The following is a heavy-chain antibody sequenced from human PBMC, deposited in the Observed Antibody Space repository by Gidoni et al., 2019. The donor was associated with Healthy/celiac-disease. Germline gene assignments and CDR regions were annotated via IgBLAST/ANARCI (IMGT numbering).Heavy chain of an antibody. J-gene: IGHJ4*02. CDR3: TRDLPADYYDSSGYYPER. D-gene: IGHD3-22*01. Sequence: EVQLVESGGGLVKPGRSLRLSCTASGFTFGDYAMSWFRQAPGKGLEWVGFIRSKAYGGTTEYAASVKGRFTISRDDSKSIAYLQMNSLKTEDTAVYYCTRDLPADYYDSSGYYPERWGQGTLVTVSS. CDR2: IRSKAYGGTT. CDR1: GFTFGDYA. V-gene: IGHV3-49*05.